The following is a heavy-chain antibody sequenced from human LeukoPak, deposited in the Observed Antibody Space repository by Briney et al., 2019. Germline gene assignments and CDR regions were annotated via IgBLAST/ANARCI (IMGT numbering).Heavy chain of an antibody. CDR3: AKAGLVPAAIFYYYMDV. V-gene: IGHV3-30*02. CDR2: IRYDGSNK. Sequence: PGGSLRLSCAASGFTFSSYGMHWVRQAPGKGLEWVAFIRYDGSNKYYADSVKGRFTISRDNSKNTLYLQMNSLRAEDTAVYYCAKAGLVPAAIFYYYMDVWGKGTTVTVSS. CDR1: GFTFSSYG. D-gene: IGHD2-2*01. J-gene: IGHJ6*03.